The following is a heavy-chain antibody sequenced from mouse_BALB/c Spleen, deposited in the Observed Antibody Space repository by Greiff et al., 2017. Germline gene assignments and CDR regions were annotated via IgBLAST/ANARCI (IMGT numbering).Heavy chain of an antibody. CDR1: GFTFSSYT. CDR2: ISNGGGST. J-gene: IGHJ2*01. CDR3: ARHFYGNYGGFFDY. Sequence: EVQLVESGGGLVQPGGSLKLSCAASGFTFSSYTMSWVRQTPEKRLEWVAYISNGGGSTYYPDTVKGRFTISRDNAKNTLYLQMSSLKSEDTAMYYCARHFYGNYGGFFDYWGQGTTLTVSS. V-gene: IGHV5-12-2*01. D-gene: IGHD2-1*01.